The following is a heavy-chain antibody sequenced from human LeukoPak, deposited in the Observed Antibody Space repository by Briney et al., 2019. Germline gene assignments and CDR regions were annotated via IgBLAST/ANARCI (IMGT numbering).Heavy chain of an antibody. D-gene: IGHD5-18*01. CDR2: IIPILGIA. V-gene: IGHV1-69*04. CDR3: ARGDVDTAMVTY. J-gene: IGHJ4*02. CDR1: GGTFSSYA. Sequence: SVKVSCKASGGTFSSYATSWVRQAPGQGLEWMGRIIPILGIANYAQKFQGRVTITADKSTSTAYMELSSLRSEDTAVYYCARGDVDTAMVTYWGQGTLVTVSS.